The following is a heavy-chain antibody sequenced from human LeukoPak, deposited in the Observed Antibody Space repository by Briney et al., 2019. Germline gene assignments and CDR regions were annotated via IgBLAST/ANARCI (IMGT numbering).Heavy chain of an antibody. D-gene: IGHD3-16*01. CDR2: IEPDGSEK. J-gene: IGHJ4*02. CDR1: GFTFGSSW. Sequence: PGGSLRLSCAASGFTFGSSWMSWVRQAPGKGLEWVANIEPDGSEKYYVDSVKGRFTISRDNAKNSLYLQMNSLRAEDTAVYYCARDKFGGTDYWGQGTLVTVSS. V-gene: IGHV3-7*01. CDR3: ARDKFGGTDY.